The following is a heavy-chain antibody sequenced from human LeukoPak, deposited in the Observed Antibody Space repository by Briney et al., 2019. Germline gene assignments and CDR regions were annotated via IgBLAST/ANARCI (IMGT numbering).Heavy chain of an antibody. CDR3: ERGGGKNTAMASP. CDR2: IYTRWST. CDR1: GGSISSYF. Sequence: PSETLSLTCTVSGGSISSYFWSWIRQPAGKGLEWIGRIYTRWSTNYNPSLKSRVTLSVDPSKNQFSLKLSSVTAADTAVYYCERGGGKNTAMASPWGQGTLVTVSS. V-gene: IGHV4-4*07. J-gene: IGHJ5*02. D-gene: IGHD5-18*01.